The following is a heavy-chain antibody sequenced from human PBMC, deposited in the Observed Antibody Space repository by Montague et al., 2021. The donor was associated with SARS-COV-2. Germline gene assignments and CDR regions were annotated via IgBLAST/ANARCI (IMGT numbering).Heavy chain of an antibody. V-gene: IGHV4-39*01. CDR2: YYNGTT. D-gene: IGHD1-26*01. J-gene: IGHJ5*02. CDR3: VRMGAAHLLNNWFAP. Sequence: YYNGTTYYNPSLKSRITMAVDTSKNQFSLNLISVTAADTAVYFCVRMGAAHLLNNWFAPWGQGALVTVSS.